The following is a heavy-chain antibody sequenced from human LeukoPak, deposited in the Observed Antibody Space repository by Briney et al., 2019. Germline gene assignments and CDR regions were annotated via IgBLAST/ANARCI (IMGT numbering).Heavy chain of an antibody. Sequence: GGSLRLSCAASGFTFSSYWMHWVRQAPGKGLVWVSRINSDGSSTSYADSVKGRFTISRDSSKNTLYLQMGSLRVEDMAVYYCARVGPGGWLPLDYWGQGTLVTVSS. CDR2: INSDGSST. J-gene: IGHJ4*02. D-gene: IGHD5-12*01. CDR1: GFTFSSYW. V-gene: IGHV3-74*01. CDR3: ARVGPGGWLPLDY.